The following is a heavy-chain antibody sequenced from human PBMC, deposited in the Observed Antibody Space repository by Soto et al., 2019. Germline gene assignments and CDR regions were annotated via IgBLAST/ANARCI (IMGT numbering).Heavy chain of an antibody. D-gene: IGHD5-18*01. CDR3: AREGEVAAADTASYYYYMDV. J-gene: IGHJ6*03. CDR2: ISAYNGNT. CDR1: GYTFTSYG. Sequence: GASVKVSCKASGYTFTSYGISWVRQAPGQGLEWMGWISAYNGNTNYAQKLQGRVTMTTDTSTSTAYMELRSLRSDDTAVYYCAREGEVAAADTASYYYYMDVWGKGTTVTVSS. V-gene: IGHV1-18*01.